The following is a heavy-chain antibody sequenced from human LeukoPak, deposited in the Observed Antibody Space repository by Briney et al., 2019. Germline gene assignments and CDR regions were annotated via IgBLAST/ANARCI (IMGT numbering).Heavy chain of an antibody. D-gene: IGHD3-22*01. CDR1: GFTFSSYA. CDR2: ILYDGSNK. J-gene: IGHJ4*02. Sequence: GRSLRLSCAASGFTFSSYAMHWVRQAPGQGLEWVAVILYDGSNKYYADSVKGRFTISRDNSKNTLYLQMKSLRSEDTAVYYCARAANYDDSSGYHTATDYWGQGTLVTVSS. CDR3: ARAANYDDSSGYHTATDY. V-gene: IGHV3-30*03.